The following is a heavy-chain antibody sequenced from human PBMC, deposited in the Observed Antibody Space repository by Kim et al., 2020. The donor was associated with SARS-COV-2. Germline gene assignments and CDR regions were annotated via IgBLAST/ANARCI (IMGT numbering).Heavy chain of an antibody. V-gene: IGHV4-4*02. J-gene: IGHJ4*02. CDR1: GASISSTNW. D-gene: IGHD3-22*01. Sequence: SETLSLTCAVSGASISSTNWWSWVRQPPGKGLEWIGEIYHSGRTNYNPSLKSRVTISVDKSKNQFSLKLSSVTAADTAVYYCAREGTGYDTSGYYRYYVYWGQGTLVTVSS. CDR2: IYHSGRT. CDR3: AREGTGYDTSGYYRYYVY.